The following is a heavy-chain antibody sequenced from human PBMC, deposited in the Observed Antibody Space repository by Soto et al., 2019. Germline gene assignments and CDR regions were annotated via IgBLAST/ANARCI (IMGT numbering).Heavy chain of an antibody. J-gene: IGHJ4*02. CDR1: GFTFSSYA. CDR3: AKDRRIAVAGYYFDY. D-gene: IGHD6-19*01. Sequence: AGGSLRLSCAASGFTFSSYAMSWVRQAPGKGLEWVSAISGSGGSTYYADSVKGRFTISRDNSKNTLYLQMDSLRAEDTAVYYCAKDRRIAVAGYYFDYWGQGTLVTVSS. V-gene: IGHV3-23*01. CDR2: ISGSGGST.